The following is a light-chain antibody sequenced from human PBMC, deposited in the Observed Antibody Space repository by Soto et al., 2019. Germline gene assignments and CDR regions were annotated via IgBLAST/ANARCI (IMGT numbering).Light chain of an antibody. J-gene: IGKJ1*01. CDR2: AAS. Sequence: DIQLTQSPSVLSASVGDRVTITCRASQGINSYLAWYQQKPGKVPTLLIYAASTLHSGVPSRFSGSGSGTEFTLTISSLQPEDFATYYCQQLNSYPRTFGQGTKVEIK. V-gene: IGKV1-9*01. CDR1: QGINSY. CDR3: QQLNSYPRT.